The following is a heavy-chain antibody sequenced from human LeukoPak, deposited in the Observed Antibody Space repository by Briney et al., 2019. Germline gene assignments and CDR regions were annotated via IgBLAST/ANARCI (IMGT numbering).Heavy chain of an antibody. J-gene: IGHJ4*02. D-gene: IGHD1-26*01. CDR1: GYTFTSYD. V-gene: IGHV1-8*01. CDR3: ARGHALESGSYSKEYYFDY. Sequence: VASVKVSCKASGYTFTSYDINWVRQATGQGLEWMGWMTPNSGNTGYAQKFQGRVTMTRNTSISTAYMELSSLRSEDTAVYYCARGHALESGSYSKEYYFDYWGQGTLVTVSS. CDR2: MTPNSGNT.